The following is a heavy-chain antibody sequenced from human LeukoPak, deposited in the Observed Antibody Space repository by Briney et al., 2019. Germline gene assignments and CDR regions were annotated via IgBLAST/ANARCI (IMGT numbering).Heavy chain of an antibody. V-gene: IGHV1-2*02. J-gene: IGHJ5*02. CDR3: ARSHSSSSFVFDP. Sequence: VASVKVSCKASGYTFTDYYMHWVRQAPGQGLEWMGWINPNSGGTNYAQMFQGRVTMTRDISISTAYMELTRLTSDDTAVYYCARSHSSSSFVFDPWGQGTLVTVSS. CDR2: INPNSGGT. D-gene: IGHD6-6*01. CDR1: GYTFTDYY.